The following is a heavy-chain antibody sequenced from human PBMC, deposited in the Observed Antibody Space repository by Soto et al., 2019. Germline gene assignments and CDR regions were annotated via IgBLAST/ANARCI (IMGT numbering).Heavy chain of an antibody. CDR3: ARGRYYYGSGSYYNAYYYYGMDV. Sequence: SETLSLTCTVSGGSMSTYYWSWIRQPPGKGLEWIGYIYYSGSSNYNPSLKSRVSISVDTSKNQFSLKLSSVTAVDTAVYYCARGRYYYGSGSYYNAYYYYGMDVWGQGTTVTVSS. CDR1: GGSMSTYY. D-gene: IGHD3-10*01. V-gene: IGHV4-59*01. CDR2: IYYSGSS. J-gene: IGHJ6*02.